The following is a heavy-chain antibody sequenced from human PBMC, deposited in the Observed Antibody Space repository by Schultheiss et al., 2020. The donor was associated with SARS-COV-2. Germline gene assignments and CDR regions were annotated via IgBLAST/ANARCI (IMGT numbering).Heavy chain of an antibody. V-gene: IGHV1-69*13. D-gene: IGHD2-2*01. CDR3: ARGGYQLPHVYYYGMDV. CDR1: GGTFSNYA. Sequence: SVKVSCKASGGTFSNYAINWVRQAPGQGLEWMGGIIPIFGTANYAQKFQGRVTITADESTSTAYMELSTLTSDDTAVYYCARGGYQLPHVYYYGMDVWGQGTTVTVSS. CDR2: IIPIFGTA. J-gene: IGHJ6*02.